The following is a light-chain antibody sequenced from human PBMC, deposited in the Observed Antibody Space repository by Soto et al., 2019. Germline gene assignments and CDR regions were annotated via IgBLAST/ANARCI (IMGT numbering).Light chain of an antibody. Sequence: QLVLTQSPSASASLGASVKLTCTLSSGHSDYAITWHQQQAEKGPRYLMKVKSDGSHSKGDGIPNRFSGSSSGAERYLIISSLQSEDEADYYCQTWGTDSVVFGGGTQLTVL. J-gene: IGLJ2*01. CDR1: SGHSDYA. V-gene: IGLV4-69*02. CDR2: VKSDGSH. CDR3: QTWGTDSVV.